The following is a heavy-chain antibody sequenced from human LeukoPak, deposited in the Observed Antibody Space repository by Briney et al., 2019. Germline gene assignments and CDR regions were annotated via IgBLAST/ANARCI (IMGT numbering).Heavy chain of an antibody. CDR3: ARAPPTDYGDPGWFDP. J-gene: IGHJ5*02. CDR1: GGSISNGGYY. V-gene: IGHV4-31*03. D-gene: IGHD4-17*01. CDR2: IYYSGST. Sequence: SQTLSLTCTVSGGSISNGGYYWSWIRRHPGKGLEWIGYIYYSGSTYYNPSLKSRVTISVDTSKNQFSLKLSSVTAADTAVYYCARAPPTDYGDPGWFDPWGQGTLVTVSS.